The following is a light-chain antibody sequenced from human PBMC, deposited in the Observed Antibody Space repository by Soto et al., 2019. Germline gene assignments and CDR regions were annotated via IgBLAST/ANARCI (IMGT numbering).Light chain of an antibody. Sequence: QPVLTQSPSASASLGASVKLPCTLSSGHSSYAIAWHQQQPEKGPRYLMKLNSDGSHSKGDGIPDRFSGSSSGAERYLTISSLQSEDEADYYCQTWGTGIQVFGGGTKLTV. J-gene: IGLJ3*02. CDR1: SGHSSYA. CDR2: LNSDGSH. V-gene: IGLV4-69*01. CDR3: QTWGTGIQV.